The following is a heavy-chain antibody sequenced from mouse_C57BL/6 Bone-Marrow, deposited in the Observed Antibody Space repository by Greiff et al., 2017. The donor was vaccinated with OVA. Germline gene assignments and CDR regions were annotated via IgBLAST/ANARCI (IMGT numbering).Heavy chain of an antibody. Sequence: QVHVQQSGAELARPGASVKLSCKASGYTFTSYGISWVKQRPGQGLEWIGEIYPRSGNTYYNEKFKGKATLTADKSSSTAYMELRSLTSEDSAVYVCARDDDGYYVWYFDVWGTGTTVTVAS. J-gene: IGHJ1*03. D-gene: IGHD2-3*01. CDR1: GYTFTSYG. CDR3: ARDDDGYYVWYFDV. V-gene: IGHV1-81*01. CDR2: IYPRSGNT.